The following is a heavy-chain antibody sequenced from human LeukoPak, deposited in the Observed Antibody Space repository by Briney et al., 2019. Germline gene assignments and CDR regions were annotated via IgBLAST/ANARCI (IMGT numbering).Heavy chain of an antibody. CDR2: INHSGST. V-gene: IGHV4-34*01. CDR3: ARGKVWVVRGVQYYNEAYYYYYMDV. CDR1: GGSFSGYY. Sequence: PSETLSLTCAVYGGSFSGYYWSWIRQPPGKGLEWIGEINHSGSTNYNPSLKSRVTISVDTSKNQFSLKLSSVTAADTAVYYCARGKVWVVRGVQYYNEAYYYYYMDVWGKGTTVTVSS. J-gene: IGHJ6*03. D-gene: IGHD3-10*01.